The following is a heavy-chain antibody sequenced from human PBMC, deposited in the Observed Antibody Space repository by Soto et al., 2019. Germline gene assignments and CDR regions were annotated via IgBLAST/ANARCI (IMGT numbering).Heavy chain of an antibody. CDR2: TIPVFNTA. J-gene: IGHJ3*02. CDR3: ARDVYDSWNYYNGQSGIDI. D-gene: IGHD3-10*01. CDR1: GGTLSDHG. Sequence: QVQLEQSGAEVKKPGSSVKISCKASGGTLSDHGVSWLRQAPGQGLEWVGGTIPVFNTAKYAQKFHGRVTIAADKSTNIAYMELGSLRSDDTAVYYCARDVYDSWNYYNGQSGIDIWGQGTLVIVSS. V-gene: IGHV1-69*06.